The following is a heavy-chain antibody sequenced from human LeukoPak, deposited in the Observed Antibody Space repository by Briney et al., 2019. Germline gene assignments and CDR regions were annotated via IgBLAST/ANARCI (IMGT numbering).Heavy chain of an antibody. V-gene: IGHV1-69*13. CDR3: AREEGDSSGYFANWFDP. J-gene: IGHJ5*02. CDR2: IIPIFGTA. D-gene: IGHD3-22*01. CDR1: GGTFSSYA. Sequence: ASVKVSCKASGGTFSSYAISWVRQAPGQGLEWMGGIIPIFGTANYAQKFQGRVTITADESTSTAYMELSSLRSEDTAVYYCAREEGDSSGYFANWFDPWGLGTLVTVSS.